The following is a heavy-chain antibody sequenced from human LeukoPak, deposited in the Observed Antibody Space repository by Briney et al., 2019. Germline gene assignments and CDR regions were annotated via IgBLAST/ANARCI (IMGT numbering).Heavy chain of an antibody. CDR2: IYSKTDGGTT. CDR3: TTGFFGVVNDAFDI. J-gene: IGHJ3*02. CDR1: GFTFSNAW. Sequence: GGSLRLSRAASGFTFSNAWMSWVRQAPGKGLEWVGRIYSKTDGGTTDYAAPVKGRFTISRDDSKNTPYLQMNSLKTEDTAVYYCTTGFFGVVNDAFDIWGQGTMVTVSS. V-gene: IGHV3-15*01. D-gene: IGHD3-3*01.